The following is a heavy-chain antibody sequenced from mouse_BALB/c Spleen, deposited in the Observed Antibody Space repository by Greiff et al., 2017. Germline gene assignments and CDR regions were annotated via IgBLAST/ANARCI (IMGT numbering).Heavy chain of an antibody. CDR3: ASFDGYSFAY. Sequence: EVQLHQSGAELVKPGASVKLSCTASGFNIKDTYMHWVKQRPEQGLEWIGRIDPANGNTKYDPKFQGKATITADTSSNTAYLQLSSLTSEDTAVYYCASFDGYSFAYWGQGTLVTVSA. CDR1: GFNIKDTY. J-gene: IGHJ3*01. V-gene: IGHV14-3*02. CDR2: IDPANGNT. D-gene: IGHD2-3*01.